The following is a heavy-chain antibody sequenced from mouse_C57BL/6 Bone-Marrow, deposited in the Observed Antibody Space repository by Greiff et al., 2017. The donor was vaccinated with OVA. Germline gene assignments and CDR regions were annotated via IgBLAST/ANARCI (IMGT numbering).Heavy chain of an antibody. D-gene: IGHD6-1*02. CDR3: ARHDRQLAWFAY. V-gene: IGHV1-62-2*01. CDR1: GYTFTEYT. CDR2: FYPGSGSL. J-gene: IGHJ3*01. Sequence: VQRVESGAELVKPGASVKLSCKASGYTFTEYTIHWVKQRSGQGLEWIGWFYPGSGSLKYNEKFKDKATLTADKSSSTVYMELSRLTSEDSAVYFCARHDRQLAWFAYWGQGTLVTVSA.